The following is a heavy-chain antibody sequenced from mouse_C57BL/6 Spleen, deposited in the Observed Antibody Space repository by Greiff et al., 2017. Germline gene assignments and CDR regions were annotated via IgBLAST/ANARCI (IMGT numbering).Heavy chain of an antibody. CDR1: GYAFSSYW. Sequence: QVQLQQSGAELVKPGASVKISCKASGYAFSSYWMNWVKQRPGKGLEWIGQIYPGDGETTDNGKFKGKATLTVDKSSSTAYMQLSSLTSEDSAVYFCSRSITTVVGFWCFDVWGTGTTGTVSS. J-gene: IGHJ1*03. CDR3: SRSITTVVGFWCFDV. V-gene: IGHV1-80*01. CDR2: IYPGDGET. D-gene: IGHD1-1*01.